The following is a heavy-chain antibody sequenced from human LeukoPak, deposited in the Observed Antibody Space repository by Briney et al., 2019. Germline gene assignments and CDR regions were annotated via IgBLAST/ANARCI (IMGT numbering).Heavy chain of an antibody. CDR1: GFTFSDYY. V-gene: IGHV3-11*01. CDR2: ISSSGSTI. CDR3: ARGGGYDFWSGYWVSY. Sequence: GGSLRLSCAASGFTFSDYYMSRIRRAPGKGLEWVSYISSSGSTIYYADSVKGRFTIPRDNAKNSLYLQMNSLRAEDTAVYYCARGGGYDFWSGYWVSYWGQGTLVTVSS. D-gene: IGHD3-3*01. J-gene: IGHJ4*02.